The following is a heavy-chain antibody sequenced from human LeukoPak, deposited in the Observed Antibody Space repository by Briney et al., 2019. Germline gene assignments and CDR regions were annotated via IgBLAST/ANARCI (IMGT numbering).Heavy chain of an antibody. CDR1: GFTFSSYA. CDR3: AREAYGGNIDY. J-gene: IGHJ4*02. Sequence: GRSLRLSWAASGFTFSSYAMHWVRQAPGKGLEWVAVISYDGSNKYHADSVKGRFTISRDNSKNTLYLQMNSLRAEDTAVYYCAREAYGGNIDYWGQGTLVTVSS. CDR2: ISYDGSNK. D-gene: IGHD4-23*01. V-gene: IGHV3-30-3*01.